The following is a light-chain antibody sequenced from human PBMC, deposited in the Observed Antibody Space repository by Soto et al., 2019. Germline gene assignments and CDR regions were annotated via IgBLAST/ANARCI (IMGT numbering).Light chain of an antibody. J-gene: IGLJ1*01. CDR3: GTWDTSLSAGV. CDR1: SSNIGSNT. Sequence: QSVLTQPPSASGTPGQRVTISCSGSSSNIGSNTVNWYQHLPGTAPKLLIYTNNQRPSGVPDRFSGSKSGTSATLGITGLQPGDEADYYCGTWDTSLSAGVFGSGTKLTVL. V-gene: IGLV1-44*01. CDR2: TNN.